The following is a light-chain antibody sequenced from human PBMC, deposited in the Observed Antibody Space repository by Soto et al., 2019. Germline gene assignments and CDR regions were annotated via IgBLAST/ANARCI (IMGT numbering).Light chain of an antibody. V-gene: IGKV3-15*01. Sequence: EIVMTQSPATLSVSPGERVTLSCRASQSVSSNLAWYQQKPGQAPRLLISGASTKATRIPARFSGSGYGTEFNLIISGLQAEDFAVYYCQQYNNWHLTFGQGTKVEIK. CDR1: QSVSSN. J-gene: IGKJ1*01. CDR3: QQYNNWHLT. CDR2: GAS.